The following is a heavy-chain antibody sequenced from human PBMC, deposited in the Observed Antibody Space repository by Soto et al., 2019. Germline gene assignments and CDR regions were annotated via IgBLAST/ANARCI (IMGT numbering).Heavy chain of an antibody. CDR1: GGSISGGGYY. Sequence: QVQLQESGPGLVKPSQTLSLTCTVSGGSISGGGYYWAWIRQHPGKGLEWIGYIYYTGSTYYNPSLKSRVTISVDTSKNQFSLKLSSVSAADTAVYYCARDEEVNYSDYGGSDHYYGMDVWGQGTMVTVSS. V-gene: IGHV4-31*03. J-gene: IGHJ6*02. D-gene: IGHD4-17*01. CDR3: ARDEEVNYSDYGGSDHYYGMDV. CDR2: IYYTGST.